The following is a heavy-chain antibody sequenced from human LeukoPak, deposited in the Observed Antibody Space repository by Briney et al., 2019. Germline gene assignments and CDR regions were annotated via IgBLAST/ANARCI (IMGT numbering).Heavy chain of an antibody. D-gene: IGHD3-3*01. Sequence: PSETLSLTCAVYDGSFSSYHWSWLRQPPGKGLEWIGEINHSGSTNYNPSLKSRPTISVDTSKKEFSLKLSSVTAADTAVYYCARIDWSGCYFDYWGQGTLVTVSS. CDR3: ARIDWSGCYFDY. CDR1: DGSFSSYH. J-gene: IGHJ4*02. V-gene: IGHV4-34*01. CDR2: INHSGST.